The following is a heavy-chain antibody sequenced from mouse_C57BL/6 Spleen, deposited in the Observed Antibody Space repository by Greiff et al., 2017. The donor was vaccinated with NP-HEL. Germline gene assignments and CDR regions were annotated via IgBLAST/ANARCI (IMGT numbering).Heavy chain of an antibody. V-gene: IGHV1-15*01. CDR3: TRGGIYYGSSN. D-gene: IGHD1-1*01. J-gene: IGHJ3*01. Sequence: QVQLQQSGAELVRPGASVTLSCKASGYTFTDYEMHWVKQTPVHGLEWIGAIDPETGGTAYNQKFKGKAILTADKSSSTAYMELRSLTSEDSAVYYCTRGGIYYGSSNWGQGTLVTVSA. CDR2: IDPETGGT. CDR1: GYTFTDYE.